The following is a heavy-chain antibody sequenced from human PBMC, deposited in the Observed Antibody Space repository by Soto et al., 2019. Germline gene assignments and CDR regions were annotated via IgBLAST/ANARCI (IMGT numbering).Heavy chain of an antibody. V-gene: IGHV1-18*01. J-gene: IGHJ4*02. D-gene: IGHD1-1*01. CDR2: ISAYNSNT. CDR1: GYTFSDFG. Sequence: ASVKVSCKASGYTFSDFGVSWVRQAPGQGLEWMGWISAYNSNTNYAQKVQGRVTMTTDTSTSTAYMEVRNLTSDDTAVYYCARDSGNLGNWAYFFDYWGKGTLVTVSS. CDR3: ARDSGNLGNWAYFFDY.